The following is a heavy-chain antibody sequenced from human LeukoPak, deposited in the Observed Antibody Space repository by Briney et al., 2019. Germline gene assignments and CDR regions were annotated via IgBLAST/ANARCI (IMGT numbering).Heavy chain of an antibody. V-gene: IGHV4-4*09. J-gene: IGHJ4*02. D-gene: IGHD1-26*01. CDR2: IYTSGST. CDR3: ARIVGAIFDY. CDR1: GGSISSYY. Sequence: PSGTLSLTCTVSGGSISSYYWSWIRQPPGKGLEWIGYIYTSGSTNYNPSLKSRVTISVDTSKNQFSLKLSSVTAADTAVYYCARIVGAIFDYWGQGTLVTVSS.